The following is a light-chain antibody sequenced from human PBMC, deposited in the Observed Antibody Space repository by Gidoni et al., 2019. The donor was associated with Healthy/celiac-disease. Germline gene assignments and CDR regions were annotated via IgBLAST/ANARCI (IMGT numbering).Light chain of an antibody. CDR3: QQYDNLPPYT. CDR2: DAS. V-gene: IGKV1-33*01. Sequence: DIQTTQSPSSLSASVGDRVTITCQASQDISNYLNWYQQKPGKAPKLLIYDASNLETGVPSRFSGSGSGTDFTFTISSLQPEDIATYYCQQYDNLPPYTFGQXTKLEIK. CDR1: QDISNY. J-gene: IGKJ2*01.